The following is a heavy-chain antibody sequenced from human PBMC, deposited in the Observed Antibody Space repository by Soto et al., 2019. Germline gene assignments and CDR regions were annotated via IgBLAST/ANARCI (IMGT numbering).Heavy chain of an antibody. CDR2: ISYDGSNK. V-gene: IGHV3-30*18. Sequence: QVQLVESGGGVVQPGRSLRLSCAASGFTFSSYGMHWVRQAPGKGLEWVAVISYDGSNKYYADSVKGRFTISRDNSKNTLYLQMNSRRAEDTAVYYCANIDYTPIGGGGEPPEYFQHWGQGTLVTVSS. D-gene: IGHD4-4*01. CDR1: GFTFSSYG. J-gene: IGHJ1*01. CDR3: ANIDYTPIGGGGEPPEYFQH.